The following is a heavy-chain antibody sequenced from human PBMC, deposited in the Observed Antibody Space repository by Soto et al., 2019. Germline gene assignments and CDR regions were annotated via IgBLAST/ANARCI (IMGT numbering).Heavy chain of an antibody. Sequence: QVQLVESGGGVVQPGRSLRLSCAASGFTFSSYAMHWVRQAPGKGLEWVAVISYDGSNKYYADSVKGRFTISRDNSKNTLYLQMNSLRAEDTAVYYCMEPTLAVVDPWGQGTLVTVSS. CDR1: GFTFSSYA. J-gene: IGHJ5*02. D-gene: IGHD2-15*01. CDR3: MEPTLAVVDP. V-gene: IGHV3-30*03. CDR2: ISYDGSNK.